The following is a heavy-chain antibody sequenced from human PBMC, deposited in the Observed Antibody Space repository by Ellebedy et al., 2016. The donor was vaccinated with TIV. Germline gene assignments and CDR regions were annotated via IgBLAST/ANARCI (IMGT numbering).Heavy chain of an antibody. CDR1: GFTFSSYY. CDR2: ISSDGSHI. V-gene: IGHV3-74*01. D-gene: IGHD1-1*01. Sequence: GESLKISCAASGFTFSSYYMHWVRQAPGKGLVWVSHISSDGSHINYADSVKGRFTISTDDSRTTLFLQMNSLRADDTAVYYCAQDAQGYAFAWGQGTLVTVSS. CDR3: AQDAQGYAFA. J-gene: IGHJ4*02.